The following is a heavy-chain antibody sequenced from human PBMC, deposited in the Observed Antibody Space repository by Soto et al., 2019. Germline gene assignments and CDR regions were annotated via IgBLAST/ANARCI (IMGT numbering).Heavy chain of an antibody. CDR2: IYYTGSA. Sequence: QVQLQESGPGLVKPSQTLSLTCTVSGGSISSGGYFWSWIRQHPGKGLEWIGYIYYTGSANYNPSLKRRPTISVAMSKNQFSLKMSSVTAEDTAVYYCARLFNYYDRRGYAEYYFDYWGQGTLVTVSS. CDR3: ARLFNYYDRRGYAEYYFDY. D-gene: IGHD3-22*01. J-gene: IGHJ4*02. CDR1: GGSISSGGYF. V-gene: IGHV4-31*03.